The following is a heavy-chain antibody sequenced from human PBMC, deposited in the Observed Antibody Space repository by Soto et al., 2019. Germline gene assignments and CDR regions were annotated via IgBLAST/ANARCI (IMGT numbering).Heavy chain of an antibody. CDR3: ATIRGSDF. Sequence: QPGGSLRLSCAASGFTLRSYEMNWVRQAPGQGLEWVSYISGTGSTAYYADSVKGRFTISRDNAKNSLYLQMNSLRADDTAVYFCATIRGSDFWGQGTLVTVSS. V-gene: IGHV3-48*03. D-gene: IGHD3-10*01. CDR1: GFTLRSYE. J-gene: IGHJ4*02. CDR2: ISGTGSTA.